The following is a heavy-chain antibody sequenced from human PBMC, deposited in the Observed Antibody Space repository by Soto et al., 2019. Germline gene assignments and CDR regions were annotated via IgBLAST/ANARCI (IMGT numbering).Heavy chain of an antibody. CDR3: AREDSGYDYASYFDY. CDR1: GYTFTSYG. J-gene: IGHJ4*02. Sequence: ASVKVSCKASGYTFTSYGISWVPQPPGQGLEWMGWISAYNGNTNYAQKLQGRVTMTTDTSTSTAYMELRSLRSDDTAVYYCAREDSGYDYASYFDYWGQGTLVTVSS. V-gene: IGHV1-18*01. D-gene: IGHD5-12*01. CDR2: ISAYNGNT.